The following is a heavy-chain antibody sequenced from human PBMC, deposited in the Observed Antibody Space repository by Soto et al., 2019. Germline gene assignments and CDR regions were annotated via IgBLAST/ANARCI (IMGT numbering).Heavy chain of an antibody. D-gene: IGHD1-26*01. CDR2: INSDGSST. CDR1: GFTFSSYW. Sequence: GGALKLGCAASGFTFSSYWMRWVRQAPGKGLVWVSRINSDGSSTSYADSVKGRFTISRDNAKNTLYLQMNSLRAEDTAVHYCARDSGSYSSGLDYWGQGTLVTVSS. V-gene: IGHV3-74*01. CDR3: ARDSGSYSSGLDY. J-gene: IGHJ4*02.